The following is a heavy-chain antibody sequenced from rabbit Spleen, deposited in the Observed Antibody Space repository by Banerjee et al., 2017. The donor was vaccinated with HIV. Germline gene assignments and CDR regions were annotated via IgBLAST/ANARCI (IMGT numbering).Heavy chain of an antibody. Sequence: QSLEESGGGLVKPGASLTLTCTASGFDLSSDYFMCWVRQAPGKGLEWIACIYTGSSGSTYYASWAKGRFTISKTSSTTVTLQMTSLTAADTATYFCARGSATMTMVITGYYLTLWGPGTLVTVS. V-gene: IGHV1S40*01. CDR3: ARGSATMTMVITGYYLTL. CDR2: IYTGSSGST. J-gene: IGHJ4*01. D-gene: IGHD2-1*01. CDR1: GFDLSSDYF.